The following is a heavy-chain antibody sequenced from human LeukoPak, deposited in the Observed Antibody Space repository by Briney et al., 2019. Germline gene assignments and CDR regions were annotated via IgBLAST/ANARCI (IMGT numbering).Heavy chain of an antibody. CDR2: INPNSGGT. J-gene: IGHJ5*02. CDR1: GYTFTGYY. Sequence: ASVTVSCKASGYTFTGYYIHWVRQAPGQGLEWMGWINPNSGGTNYAQKFQGRVTMTRDTSITTAYMELSSLRSDDTAVYYCARECEGQDSNWFDPWGQGTLVTVSS. CDR3: ARECEGQDSNWFDP. V-gene: IGHV1-2*02.